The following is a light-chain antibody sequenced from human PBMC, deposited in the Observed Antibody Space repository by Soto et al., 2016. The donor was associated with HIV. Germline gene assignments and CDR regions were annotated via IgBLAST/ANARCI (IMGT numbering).Light chain of an antibody. V-gene: IGLV3-1*01. CDR1: DLGARY. CDR2: QDN. Sequence: SCDLIQPPSVSVSPGQTVSITCSGDDLGARYVCWYQHKPGQSPRLVIYQDNKRPSGIPERFSGSNSGNTATLIIRETQATDEADYYCQAWDSRSLVVFGRRTKLTVL. J-gene: IGLJ3*02. CDR3: QAWDSRSLVV.